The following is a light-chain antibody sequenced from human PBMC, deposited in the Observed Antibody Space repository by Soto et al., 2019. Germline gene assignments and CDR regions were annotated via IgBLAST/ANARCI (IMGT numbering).Light chain of an antibody. V-gene: IGKV3-11*01. Sequence: EVVMTQSPATLSVSPGEGVTLSCRASQGIGDTLAWYQHKPGQSPRLLIFGVSSRATDIPDRFSGSGSGTDFTLTISSLEPEDFAVYYCQQRSNWPPITFGQGTRLEIK. CDR2: GVS. CDR1: QGIGDT. CDR3: QQRSNWPPIT. J-gene: IGKJ5*01.